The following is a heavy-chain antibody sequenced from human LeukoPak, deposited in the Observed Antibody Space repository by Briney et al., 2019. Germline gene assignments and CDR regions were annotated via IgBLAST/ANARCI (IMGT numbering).Heavy chain of an antibody. J-gene: IGHJ3*02. CDR1: GYTFTSYG. Sequence: ASVKVSCKASGYTFTSYGISWVRQAPGQGLEWMGWISAYNGNTNYAQKFQGRVTITADKSTSTAYMELSSLRSEDTAVYYCARGLGYCSSTSCGDAFGIWGQGTMVTVSS. V-gene: IGHV1-18*01. CDR3: ARGLGYCSSTSCGDAFGI. D-gene: IGHD2-2*01. CDR2: ISAYNGNT.